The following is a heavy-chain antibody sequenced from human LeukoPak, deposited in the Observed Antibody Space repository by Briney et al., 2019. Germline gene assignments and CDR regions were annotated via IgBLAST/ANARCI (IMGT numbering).Heavy chain of an antibody. CDR1: GGSISSYY. V-gene: IGHV4-59*01. J-gene: IGHJ3*02. CDR2: IYYSGST. D-gene: IGHD3-22*01. CDR3: ARGYYYDSSGYYHDAFDI. Sequence: PSETLSLTCTVSGGSISSYYWSWIRQPPGKGLELIGYIYYSGSTNYNPSLKSRVTISVDTSKNQFSLKLSSVTAADTAVYYCARGYYYDSSGYYHDAFDIWGQGTMVTVSS.